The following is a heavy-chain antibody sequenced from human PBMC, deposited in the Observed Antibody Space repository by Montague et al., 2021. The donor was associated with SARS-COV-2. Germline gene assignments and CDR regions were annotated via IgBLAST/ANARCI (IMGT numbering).Heavy chain of an antibody. CDR1: GGSIISSGYY. CDR3: AREERTVEREGFDV. V-gene: IGHV4-39*07. CDR2: IYHSGTT. Sequence: SETLSLTCTVSGGSIISSGYYWAWIRQPPGQGLEFIGTIYHSGTTHHNPSLKSRATISADTTKNQFSLRLSSVTAADTAVYYCAREERTVEREGFDVWGQGTLVTVSS. J-gene: IGHJ4*02. D-gene: IGHD1-26*01.